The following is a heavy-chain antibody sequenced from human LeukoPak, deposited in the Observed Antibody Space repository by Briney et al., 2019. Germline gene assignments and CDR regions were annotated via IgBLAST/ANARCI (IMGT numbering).Heavy chain of an antibody. Sequence: PGGSLRLSCAASGFTFSDYYMSWIRQAPGKGLEWVSYISSSGSTIYYADSVKGRFTISRDNAKNSLYLQMNSLRAEDTAVYYCARDKDWLEAAGSHADWGQGTLVTVSS. CDR1: GFTFSDYY. CDR2: ISSSGSTI. J-gene: IGHJ4*02. CDR3: ARDKDWLEAAGSHAD. V-gene: IGHV3-11*01. D-gene: IGHD6-13*01.